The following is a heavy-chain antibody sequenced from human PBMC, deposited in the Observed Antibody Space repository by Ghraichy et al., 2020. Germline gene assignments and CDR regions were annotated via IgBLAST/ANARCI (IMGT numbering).Heavy chain of an antibody. V-gene: IGHV4-39*01. CDR3: ARTTGYSSSFDY. J-gene: IGHJ4*02. Sequence: SETLSLTCTVSGGSISSSSYYWGWIRQPPGKGLEWIGSIYYSGSTYYNPSLKSRVTISVDPPKNQFSLKLSPVTAADTAVYYCARTTGYSSSFDYWGQGTLVTVSS. CDR2: IYYSGST. D-gene: IGHD6-13*01. CDR1: GGSISSSSYY.